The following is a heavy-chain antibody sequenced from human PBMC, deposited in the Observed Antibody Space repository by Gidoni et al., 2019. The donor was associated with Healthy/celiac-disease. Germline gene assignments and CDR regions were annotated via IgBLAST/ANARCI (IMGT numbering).Heavy chain of an antibody. V-gene: IGHV7-4-1*01. D-gene: IGHD3-3*01. Sequence: QVQLVQSGSELKKPGASVKVSCKASGSTFTSYAMNWVRQAPGQGLEWMGWINTNTGNPTYAQGFTGRFVFALDTSVSTAYLQICSLKAEDTAVYYCARGGDDYDFWSGYPYWGQGTLVTVSS. J-gene: IGHJ4*02. CDR2: INTNTGNP. CDR1: GSTFTSYA. CDR3: ARGGDDYDFWSGYPY.